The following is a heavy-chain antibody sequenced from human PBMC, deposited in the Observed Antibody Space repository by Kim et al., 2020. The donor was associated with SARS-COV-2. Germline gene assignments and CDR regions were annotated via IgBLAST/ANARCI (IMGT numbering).Heavy chain of an antibody. D-gene: IGHD2-15*01. V-gene: IGHV4-39*01. J-gene: IGHJ4*01. Sequence: SETLSLTCTVYGGSISSSCYYWGWIRQPPGKGREGVSSNCDSRSTNYNPTIRSPVTVDAATSQNPLSLSPVTVTAAAAAVYYSARQDSMFRSVVLTSFD. CDR3: ARQDSMFRSVVLTSFD. CDR1: GGSISSSCYY. CDR2: NCDSRST.